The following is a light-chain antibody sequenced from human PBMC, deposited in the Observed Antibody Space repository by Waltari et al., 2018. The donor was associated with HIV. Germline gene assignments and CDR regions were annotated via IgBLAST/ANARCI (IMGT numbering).Light chain of an antibody. CDR2: DNK. J-gene: IGLJ3*02. Sequence: QSVLTQPTSVSAAPGEKVTSPYPASNSKIRNGYVSCYQHLPGAAPKPIIYDNKKRPSGIPDRFSGSKSGTSATLDITGLQTGDEADYYCGTWDRTLSGGVFGGGTKLTVL. V-gene: IGLV1-51*01. CDR1: NSKIRNGY. CDR3: GTWDRTLSGGV.